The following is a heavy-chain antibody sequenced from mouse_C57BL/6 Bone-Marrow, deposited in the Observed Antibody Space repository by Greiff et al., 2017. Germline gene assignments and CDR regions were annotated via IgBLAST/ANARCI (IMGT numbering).Heavy chain of an antibody. CDR1: GYTFTSYW. CDR2: IYPGSGST. Sequence: QVQLQQPGAELVKPGASVKMPCKASGYTFTSYWITWVKQRPGQGLEWIGDIYPGSGSTNYNEKFKSKATLTVDTSSSTAYMQLSSLTSEDSAVYYCARGGIYYYGSSWYFDVWGTGTTVTVSS. J-gene: IGHJ1*03. CDR3: ARGGIYYYGSSWYFDV. D-gene: IGHD1-1*01. V-gene: IGHV1-55*01.